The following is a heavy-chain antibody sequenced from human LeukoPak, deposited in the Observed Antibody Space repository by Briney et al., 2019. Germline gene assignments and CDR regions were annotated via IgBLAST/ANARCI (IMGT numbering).Heavy chain of an antibody. CDR1: GYTFTGYY. CDR2: INPNSGGT. Sequence: ASVKVSCKASGYTFTGYYMHWVRQATGQGLEWMGWINPNSGGTNYAQKFQGRVTMTRDTSISTAYMELSRLRSDDTAVYYCARSRTRAYSNLAGPPYWYFDLWGRGTLVTVSS. CDR3: ARSRTRAYSNLAGPPYWYFDL. V-gene: IGHV1-2*02. D-gene: IGHD4-11*01. J-gene: IGHJ2*01.